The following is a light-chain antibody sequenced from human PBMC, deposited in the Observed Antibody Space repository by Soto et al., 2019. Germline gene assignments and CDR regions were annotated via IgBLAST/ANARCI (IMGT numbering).Light chain of an antibody. V-gene: IGKV3-11*01. J-gene: IGKJ4*01. Sequence: IVMPQNPATLSVSPGERATLSCRASQSVDSYLAWYQQKPGQAPRLLIYDASNRATGIPARFSGSGSATDFTLTISNLEPEDFAVYYCHQRSNWPLTFGGGTKADI. CDR2: DAS. CDR1: QSVDSY. CDR3: HQRSNWPLT.